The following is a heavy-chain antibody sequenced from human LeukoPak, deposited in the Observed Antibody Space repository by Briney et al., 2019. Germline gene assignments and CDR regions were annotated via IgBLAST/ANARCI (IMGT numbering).Heavy chain of an antibody. J-gene: IGHJ4*02. CDR2: TYTSGST. Sequence: PSETLSLTCTVSGGSISSYYWSWTRQPAGKGLEWIGRTYTSGSTNYNPSLKSRVTMSVDTSKNQFSLKLSSVTAADTAVYYCARDHSSGWYILWGQGTLVTVSS. CDR3: ARDHSSGWYIL. D-gene: IGHD6-19*01. V-gene: IGHV4-4*07. CDR1: GGSISSYY.